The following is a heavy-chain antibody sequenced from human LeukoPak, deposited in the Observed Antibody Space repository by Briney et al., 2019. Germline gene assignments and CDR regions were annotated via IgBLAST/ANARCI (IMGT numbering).Heavy chain of an antibody. J-gene: IGHJ4*02. CDR3: ARVAYSSGWYGTVDY. CDR1: GGSISSYY. V-gene: IGHV4-59*01. D-gene: IGHD6-19*01. CDR2: IYYSGST. Sequence: SETLSLTCTVSGGSISSYYWSWIRQPPGKGLEWIGYIYYSGSTNYNPSLKSRVTISVETSKNQFSLKLSYVTAADTAVYYCARVAYSSGWYGTVDYWGQGTLVTVSS.